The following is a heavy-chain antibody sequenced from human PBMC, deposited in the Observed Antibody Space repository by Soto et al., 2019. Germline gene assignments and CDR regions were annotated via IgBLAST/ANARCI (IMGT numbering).Heavy chain of an antibody. J-gene: IGHJ4*02. CDR1: GFTFSIYW. D-gene: IGHD2-2*01. V-gene: IGHV3-7*05. CDR3: AKSLSAIPGDS. CDR2: IKQDGSEV. Sequence: GGSLRLSCAASGFTFSIYWMSWFGQGPGKGPEWVANIKQDGSEVYYVDSVKGRFTISRDNAKSSLYLQMTSLRAEDTAVYHCAKSLSAIPGDSWGQGTLVTVSS.